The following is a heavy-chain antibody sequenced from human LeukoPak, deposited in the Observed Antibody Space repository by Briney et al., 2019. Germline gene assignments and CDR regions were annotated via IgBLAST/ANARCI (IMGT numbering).Heavy chain of an antibody. V-gene: IGHV3-21*01. Sequence: GGSLRLSCAASGFTFSSYSMNWFRQAPGKGLEWVSSISSSSSYIYYADSVKGRFTISRDNAKNSLYLQMNSLRAEDTAVYYCARSLSYGSGIDYWGQGTLVTVSS. D-gene: IGHD3-10*01. CDR1: GFTFSSYS. J-gene: IGHJ4*02. CDR3: ARSLSYGSGIDY. CDR2: ISSSSSYI.